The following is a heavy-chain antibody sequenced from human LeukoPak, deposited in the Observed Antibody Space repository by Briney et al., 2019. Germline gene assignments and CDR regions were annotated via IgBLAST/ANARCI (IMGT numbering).Heavy chain of an antibody. D-gene: IGHD6-19*01. J-gene: IGHJ4*02. CDR1: GYTFTGYY. V-gene: IGHV1-2*02. CDR3: ASQYSSGWYGVDY. Sequence: ASVKVSCKASGYTFTGYYMHWVRQAPGQGLEWMGWINPNSGGTNYAQKFQGRVTMTRGTSISTAYMELSRLRSDDTAVYYCASQYSSGWYGVDYWGQGTLVTVSS. CDR2: INPNSGGT.